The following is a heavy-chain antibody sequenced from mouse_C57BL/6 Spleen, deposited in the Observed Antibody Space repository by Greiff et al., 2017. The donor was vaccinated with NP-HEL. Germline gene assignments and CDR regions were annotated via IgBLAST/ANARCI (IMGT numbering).Heavy chain of an antibody. CDR3: AREDYDGNYAMDY. CDR2: IWTGGGT. D-gene: IGHD2-4*01. CDR1: GFSLTSYA. J-gene: IGHJ4*01. V-gene: IGHV2-9-1*01. Sequence: QVQLKESGPGLVAKEKSRVITCTVSGFSLTSYAISWVRQPPGKGLEWLGVIWTGGGTNYNSALKSRLSISKDNSKSQVFLKMNSLQTDDTARYYCAREDYDGNYAMDYWGQGTSVTVSS.